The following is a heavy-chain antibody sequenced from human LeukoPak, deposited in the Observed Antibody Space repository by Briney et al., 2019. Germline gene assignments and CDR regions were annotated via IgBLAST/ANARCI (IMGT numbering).Heavy chain of an antibody. J-gene: IGHJ4*02. Sequence: GRSLRLSCAASGFTFDDYAMHWVRQAPGKGLEWVSGISWNSGSIGYADSVKGRFTISRDNAKNSLYLQMNSLRAEDTALYYCAKGSGIAVAGTIDYWGQGTLVTVPS. CDR3: AKGSGIAVAGTIDY. V-gene: IGHV3-9*01. D-gene: IGHD6-19*01. CDR2: ISWNSGSI. CDR1: GFTFDDYA.